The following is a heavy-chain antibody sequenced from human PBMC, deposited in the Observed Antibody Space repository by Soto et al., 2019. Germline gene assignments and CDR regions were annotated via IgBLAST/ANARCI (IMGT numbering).Heavy chain of an antibody. J-gene: IGHJ6*03. CDR2: ISSSSSTI. D-gene: IGHD2-15*01. CDR1: GFTFSSYS. CDR3: ASHGYCRGGSCYPVLGYYYYMDV. Sequence: EVQLVESGGGLVQPGGSLRLSCAASGFTFSSYSMNWVRQAPGKGLEWVSYISSSSSTIYYADSVKGRFTISRDNAKNSLCLQMNRLRSEDTAVYYCASHGYCRGGSCYPVLGYYYYMDVWGKGTTVTGSS. V-gene: IGHV3-48*01.